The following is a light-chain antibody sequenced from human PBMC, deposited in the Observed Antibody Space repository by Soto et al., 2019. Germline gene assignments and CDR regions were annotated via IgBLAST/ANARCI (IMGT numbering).Light chain of an antibody. CDR3: QQLNSFPWT. CDR2: AAS. V-gene: IGKV1-9*01. Sequence: IQLTQSPSSLSASVGDRVTITCRASQGISRYLAWYQQKPGEAPKLLIYAASTLQTGVPSRFSGSGSGTDFTLTISSLQPEDFATYYCQQLNSFPWTFGLGSTVEIK. CDR1: QGISRY. J-gene: IGKJ1*01.